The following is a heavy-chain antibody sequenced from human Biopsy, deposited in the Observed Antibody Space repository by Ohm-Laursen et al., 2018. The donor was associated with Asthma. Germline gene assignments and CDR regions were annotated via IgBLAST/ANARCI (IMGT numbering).Heavy chain of an antibody. V-gene: IGHV3-53*01. CDR3: ARGDSSGWSHYYFDY. CDR2: IYSGGTS. CDR1: GFTVSRDH. J-gene: IGHJ4*02. D-gene: IGHD6-19*01. Sequence: GSLRLSCTASGFTVSRDHMFWVRQAPGKGLERVSVIYSGGTSHTADSVRGRSTISRDYSKNTLYLQMHSLRVEDTAVYYCARGDSSGWSHYYFDYWGQGTLVTVSS.